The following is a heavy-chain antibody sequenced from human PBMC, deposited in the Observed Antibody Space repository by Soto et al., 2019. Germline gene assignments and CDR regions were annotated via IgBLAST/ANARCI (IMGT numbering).Heavy chain of an antibody. CDR1: GYTFTSYA. Sequence: QVQLVQSGAEVQKPGASVKVSCKASGYTFTSYAMHWVRQAPGQRLEWMGWINAGNGHTKYSQKFQGRVTITRDTSASTAYMELTSLRSEDTAVYSGAISSGFYYVDYWGQGTLVTVSS. V-gene: IGHV1-3*01. CDR3: AISSGFYYVDY. CDR2: INAGNGHT. D-gene: IGHD3-22*01. J-gene: IGHJ4*02.